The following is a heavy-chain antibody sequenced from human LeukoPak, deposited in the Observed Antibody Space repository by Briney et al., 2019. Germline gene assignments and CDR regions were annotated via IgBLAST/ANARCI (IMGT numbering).Heavy chain of an antibody. CDR1: GFTFSRYG. Sequence: PGGSLRLSCEASGFTFSRYGLHWVRQTPGEGLEYVSAISSKGGRTYYGNSVKGRFTISRDDSKNTLYLQMGSLRAEDMAVYYCARASIYRPLDYWGQGTLVTVSS. CDR3: ARASIYRPLDY. J-gene: IGHJ4*02. D-gene: IGHD4-11*01. V-gene: IGHV3-64*01. CDR2: ISSKGGRT.